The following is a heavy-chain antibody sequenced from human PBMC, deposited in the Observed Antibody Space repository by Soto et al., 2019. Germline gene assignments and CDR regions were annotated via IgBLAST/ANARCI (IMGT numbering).Heavy chain of an antibody. CDR1: GGSISSYY. CDR2: IYYSGST. J-gene: IGHJ4*02. Sequence: SETLSLTCTVSGGSISSYYWSWIRQPPGKGLEWIGYIYYSGSTSYNPSLKSRVTISVDTSNNQSSLKLSSVTAADTAVYFCARIYCSSIRCSSHFDYWGQGTLVTVSS. CDR3: ARIYCSSIRCSSHFDY. D-gene: IGHD2-2*01. V-gene: IGHV4-59*08.